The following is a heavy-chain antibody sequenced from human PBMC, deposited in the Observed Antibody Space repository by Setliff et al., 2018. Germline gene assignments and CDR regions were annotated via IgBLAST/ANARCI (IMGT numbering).Heavy chain of an antibody. CDR3: ATGPRDSRNYLTWLGS. CDR2: IKSSREGATS. CDR1: GITFINAC. Sequence: GGSLSLSCSVSGITFINACMTWVRQAPGKGPEWVGRIKSSREGATSDYGAPAKGRFTISRDDSKQMIFLQMHNLKTEDTGFYYCATGPRDSRNYLTWLGSWGQGTLVTVSS. V-gene: IGHV3-15*01. J-gene: IGHJ5*01. D-gene: IGHD3-22*01.